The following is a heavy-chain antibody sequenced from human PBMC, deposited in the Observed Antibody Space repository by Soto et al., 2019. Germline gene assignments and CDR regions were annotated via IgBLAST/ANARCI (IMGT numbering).Heavy chain of an antibody. D-gene: IGHD3-9*01. Sequence: GESLKISCAASGFTFSSYSMNWVRQAPGKGLEWVSSISSSSSYIYYADSVKGRFTISRDNAKNSLYLQMNSLRAEDTTVYYCARDRRYFDWPNWFDPWGQGTLVTVSS. V-gene: IGHV3-21*01. CDR2: ISSSSSYI. CDR3: ARDRRYFDWPNWFDP. CDR1: GFTFSSYS. J-gene: IGHJ5*02.